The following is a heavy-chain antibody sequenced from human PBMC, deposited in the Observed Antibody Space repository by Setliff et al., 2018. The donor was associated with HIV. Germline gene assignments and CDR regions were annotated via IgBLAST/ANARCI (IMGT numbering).Heavy chain of an antibody. CDR3: TRPRVFDSFDV. V-gene: IGHV1-2*06. CDR2: INPNNGGT. Sequence: VKVSCKGLGYIVTGNYMNWVRQAPGQGLEWMGRINPNNGGTNYAQKFQGSVTMTLDTSTSTAYLELKGLTSDDTTVYYCTRPRVFDSFDVWGPGTMVTVSS. CDR1: GYIVTGNY. J-gene: IGHJ3*01.